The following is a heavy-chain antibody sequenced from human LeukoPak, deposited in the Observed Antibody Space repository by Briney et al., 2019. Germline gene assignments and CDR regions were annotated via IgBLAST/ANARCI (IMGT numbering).Heavy chain of an antibody. V-gene: IGHV4-30-2*01. CDR3: ARDRGGIFGAVDAFDI. CDR2: IYHSGST. CDR1: GGSISSGGYY. J-gene: IGHJ3*02. Sequence: SQTLSLTCTVSGGSISSGGYYWSWIRQPPGKGLEWIGYIYHSGSTYYNPSLKSRVTISVDRSKNQFSLKLSSVTAADTAVYYCARDRGGIFGAVDAFDIWGQGTMVTVSS. D-gene: IGHD3-3*01.